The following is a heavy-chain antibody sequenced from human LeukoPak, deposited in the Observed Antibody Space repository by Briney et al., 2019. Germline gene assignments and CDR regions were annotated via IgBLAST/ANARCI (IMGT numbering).Heavy chain of an antibody. Sequence: SETLSLTCTVSGGSISSYYWNWIRQPAGKGLEWIGRIYTSGSTSYNSSLKSRVTMSVDTSKNQFSLKLSSVTAADTAVYYCARSRSGLRCFDWLEAFDYWGQGTLVTVSS. D-gene: IGHD3-9*01. CDR2: IYTSGST. J-gene: IGHJ4*02. V-gene: IGHV4-4*07. CDR3: ARSRSGLRCFDWLEAFDY. CDR1: GGSISSYY.